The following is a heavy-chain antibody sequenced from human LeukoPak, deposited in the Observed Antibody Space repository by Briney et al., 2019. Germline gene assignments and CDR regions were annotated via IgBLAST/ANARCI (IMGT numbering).Heavy chain of an antibody. D-gene: IGHD3-10*01. Sequence: SETLSLTCAVYGGSFSGYYWGWIRQPPGKGLEWIGSIYYSGSTYYNPSLKSRVTISVDTSKNQFSLKLSSVTAADTAVYYCAKDPSGYGSGRDSSPIDYWGQGTLVTVSS. V-gene: IGHV4-34*01. CDR3: AKDPSGYGSGRDSSPIDY. CDR2: IYYSGST. CDR1: GGSFSGYY. J-gene: IGHJ4*02.